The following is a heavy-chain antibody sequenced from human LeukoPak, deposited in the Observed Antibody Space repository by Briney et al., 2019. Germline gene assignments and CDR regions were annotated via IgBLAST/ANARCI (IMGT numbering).Heavy chain of an antibody. CDR1: GFTFSDYA. CDR2: ISDDGSNK. V-gene: IGHV3-30*01. CDR3: AKGRGFDVYCRAGSCSTFDP. Sequence: PGGSLRLSCAASGFTFSDYALHWVRQAPGKGLEWVAVISDDGSNKYYADSVKGRFTISRDNSKNTLYLQMNSLRAEDTAVYYCAKGRGFDVYCRAGSCSTFDPRGQGTLVTVSS. D-gene: IGHD2-15*01. J-gene: IGHJ5*02.